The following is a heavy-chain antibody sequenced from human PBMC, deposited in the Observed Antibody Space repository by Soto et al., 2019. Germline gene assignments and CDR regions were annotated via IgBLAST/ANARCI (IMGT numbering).Heavy chain of an antibody. D-gene: IGHD2-21*01. J-gene: IGHJ4*02. Sequence: PGGSLRLSCAASGFTFSSYAMSWVRQAPGKGLEWVSAISGSGGSTYYADSVKGRFTISRDNSKNTLYLQMNSLRAEDTAVYYCAKEFHRRRRHLDACDFDYWGQGTLVTVSS. V-gene: IGHV3-23*01. CDR3: AKEFHRRRRHLDACDFDY. CDR1: GFTFSSYA. CDR2: ISGSGGST.